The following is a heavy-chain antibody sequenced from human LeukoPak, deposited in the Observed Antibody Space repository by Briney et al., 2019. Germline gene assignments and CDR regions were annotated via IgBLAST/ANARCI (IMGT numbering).Heavy chain of an antibody. CDR2: INPNSGGT. Sequence: ASVKVSCKASGYTFTGYYTHWVRQAPGQGLEWMGWINPNSGGTNYAQKLQGRVTMTSDTSTSTAYMELRSLRSDDTAVYYCARARITFGGVIVMPGPFDYWGQGTLVTVSS. V-gene: IGHV1-2*02. D-gene: IGHD3-16*02. CDR1: GYTFTGYY. CDR3: ARARITFGGVIVMPGPFDY. J-gene: IGHJ4*02.